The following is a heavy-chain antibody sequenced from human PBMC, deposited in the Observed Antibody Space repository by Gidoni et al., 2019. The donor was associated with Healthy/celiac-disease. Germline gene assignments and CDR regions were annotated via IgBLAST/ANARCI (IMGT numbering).Heavy chain of an antibody. V-gene: IGHV3-30*18. J-gene: IGHJ1*01. D-gene: IGHD3-22*01. CDR2: ISYDGSNK. CDR3: AKDGGYDSSGYYYGACRT. CDR1: GFTFSSYG. Sequence: QVQLVESGGGVVQPGRSLRLSCAASGFTFSSYGMPWVRQAQGKGLEWVAVISYDGSNKYYADSVKGRFTISRDNSKNTLYLQMNSLRAEDTAVYYCAKDGGYDSSGYYYGACRTWGQGTLVTVSS.